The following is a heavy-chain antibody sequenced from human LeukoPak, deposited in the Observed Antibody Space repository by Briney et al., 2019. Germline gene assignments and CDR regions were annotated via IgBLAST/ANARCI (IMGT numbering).Heavy chain of an antibody. CDR1: GFTFSSYS. Sequence: GGSLRLSCAASGFTFSSYSMNWVRQAPGKGLEWVSSISSSSSYIYYADSVKGRFTISRDNSNNMLFLEMNSLRAEDTAIYYCVRDIGGRYSFDYWGQGTLVTVSS. D-gene: IGHD1-26*01. CDR3: VRDIGGRYSFDY. CDR2: ISSSSSYI. V-gene: IGHV3-21*01. J-gene: IGHJ4*02.